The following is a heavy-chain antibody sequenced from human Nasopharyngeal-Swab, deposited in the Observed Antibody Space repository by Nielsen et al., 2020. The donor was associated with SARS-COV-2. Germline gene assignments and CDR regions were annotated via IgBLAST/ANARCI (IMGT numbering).Heavy chain of an antibody. CDR1: GGSFSGYY. Sequence: SETLSLTCAVYGGSFSGYYWSWIRQPPGKGLEWIGEINHSGSTNYNPSLKSRVTISVDTSKNQFSLKVNSVTVADTAVYYCARNVDTAMIYDSWGQGTLVTVSS. V-gene: IGHV4-34*01. CDR2: INHSGST. CDR3: ARNVDTAMIYDS. J-gene: IGHJ4*02. D-gene: IGHD5-18*01.